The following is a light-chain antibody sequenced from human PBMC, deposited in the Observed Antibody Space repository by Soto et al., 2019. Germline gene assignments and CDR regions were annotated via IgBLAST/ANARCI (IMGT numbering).Light chain of an antibody. Sequence: DIQMTQSPSTLSASAGDRVTISCRASQNIDKWLAWYQQKAGKTPDLLIYDVSTLESGVPSRSSGGASGTEFTLTISSLQPDDYATYYCQQYHTYPYTFGQGTKLEI. CDR2: DVS. CDR1: QNIDKW. J-gene: IGKJ2*01. V-gene: IGKV1-5*01. CDR3: QQYHTYPYT.